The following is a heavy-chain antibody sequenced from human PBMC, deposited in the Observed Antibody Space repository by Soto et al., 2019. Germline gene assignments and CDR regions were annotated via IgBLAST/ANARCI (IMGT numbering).Heavy chain of an antibody. CDR3: ARYVQWLATQLDF. V-gene: IGHV3-30*04. CDR1: GFTFSSYA. CDR2: ISYDGGNK. Sequence: QVQLVESGGGVIQAGRSLRLSCAASGFTFSSYALHWVRQAPGKGLEWVAVISYDGGNKYYADSVKGRFTISRDNSKNTLYLQMNSLRAEDTAVYYCARYVQWLATQLDFWCQGTLVTVSS. J-gene: IGHJ4*02. D-gene: IGHD6-19*01.